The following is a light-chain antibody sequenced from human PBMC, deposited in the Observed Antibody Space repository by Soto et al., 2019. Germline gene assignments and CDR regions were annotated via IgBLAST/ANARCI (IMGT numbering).Light chain of an antibody. CDR2: DVS. Sequence: QSALTQPRSVSGSPGQSVTISCTGTSSDVGGYNYVSWYQHDPGKAPKLMISDVSKRPSGVPDRFSGSKSGNTASLTISGLQAEDEADYYCCSSAGSYSRVFGGGTKLTVL. CDR1: SSDVGGYNY. J-gene: IGLJ3*02. V-gene: IGLV2-11*01. CDR3: CSSAGSYSRV.